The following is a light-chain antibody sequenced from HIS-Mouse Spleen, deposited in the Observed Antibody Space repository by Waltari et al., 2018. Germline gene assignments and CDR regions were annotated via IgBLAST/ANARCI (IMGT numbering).Light chain of an antibody. CDR2: AAS. J-gene: IGKJ1*01. V-gene: IGKV1-9*01. Sequence: DIPLTQSPSFLSASVGARVTITCRASQGISSYLAWYQQKPGKAPKLLIYAASTLQSGVPSRFSGSGSGTEFTLTISSLQPEDFATYYCQQINSYPPTFGQGTKVEIK. CDR3: QQINSYPPT. CDR1: QGISSY.